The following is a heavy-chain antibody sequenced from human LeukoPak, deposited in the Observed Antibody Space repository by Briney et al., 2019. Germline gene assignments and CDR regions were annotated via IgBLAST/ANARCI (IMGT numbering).Heavy chain of an antibody. J-gene: IGHJ4*02. CDR3: AKGLEPYDYGDYEAYYFDY. D-gene: IGHD4-17*01. V-gene: IGHV3-23*01. CDR1: GFTFSSYA. Sequence: GGSLRLSCVASGFTFSSYAMSWVRQAPGKGLEWVSTISGSGGSTYYADSVKGRFTISRDNSKNTLYLQMNSLRAEDTAVYYCAKGLEPYDYGDYEAYYFDYWGQGTLVTVSS. CDR2: ISGSGGST.